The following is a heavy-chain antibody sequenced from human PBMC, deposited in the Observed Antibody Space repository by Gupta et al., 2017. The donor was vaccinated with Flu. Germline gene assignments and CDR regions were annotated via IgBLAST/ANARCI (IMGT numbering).Heavy chain of an antibody. D-gene: IGHD3-3*01. CDR2: FIATFEKP. CDR3: ARDRYDFWSGSFRTEGFDI. J-gene: IGHJ3*02. V-gene: IGHV1-69*06. Sequence: GLEWMGWFIATFEKPIYAQKFQGRVTFSADKATSTAFMTVTNLTSDDTAVYYCARDRYDFWSGSFRTEGFDIWGQGTMLNVSS.